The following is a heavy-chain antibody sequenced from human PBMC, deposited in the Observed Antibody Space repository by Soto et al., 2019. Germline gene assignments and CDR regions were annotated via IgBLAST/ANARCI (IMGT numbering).Heavy chain of an antibody. CDR1: GGSISSYY. V-gene: IGHV4-4*07. Sequence: SETLSLTCTVSGGSISSYYWSWIRQPAGKGLEWIGRIYTSGSTNYNPSLKSRVTMSVDTSKNQFSLKLSSVTAADTAVYYCARDRVVEITMVRGVTSEPFDYWGQGTLVTAPQ. D-gene: IGHD3-10*01. CDR2: IYTSGST. CDR3: ARDRVVEITMVRGVTSEPFDY. J-gene: IGHJ4*02.